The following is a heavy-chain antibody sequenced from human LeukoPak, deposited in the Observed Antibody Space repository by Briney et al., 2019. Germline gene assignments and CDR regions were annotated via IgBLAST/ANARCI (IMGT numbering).Heavy chain of an antibody. V-gene: IGHV3-48*04. CDR2: ISSSSPTI. Sequence: GGSLRLSCAASGFTFSNYDMNWVRQAPGKGLEWVSYISSSSPTIYYADSVRGRFTISRDNAKNTLYLQMNSLRAEDTAVYYCARGPSGYHNTGGQGTLVTVSS. CDR3: ARGPSGYHNT. D-gene: IGHD5-12*01. J-gene: IGHJ4*02. CDR1: GFTFSNYD.